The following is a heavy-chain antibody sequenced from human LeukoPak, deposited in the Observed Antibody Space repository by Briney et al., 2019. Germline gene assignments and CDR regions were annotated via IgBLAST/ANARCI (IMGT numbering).Heavy chain of an antibody. V-gene: IGHV4-34*01. J-gene: IGHJ3*02. CDR3: ARGGQYYYDSSGYGSDAFDI. Sequence: SETLSLTCAVYGGSFSGYYWSWIRQPPGKGLEWIGEINHSGGTNYNPSLKSRVTISVDTSKNQFSLKVSSVTAADTAVYYCARGGQYYYDSSGYGSDAFDIWGQGTMVTVSS. CDR1: GGSFSGYY. D-gene: IGHD3-22*01. CDR2: INHSGGT.